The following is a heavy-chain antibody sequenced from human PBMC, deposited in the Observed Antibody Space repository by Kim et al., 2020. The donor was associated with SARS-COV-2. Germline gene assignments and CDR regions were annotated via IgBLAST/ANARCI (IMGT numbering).Heavy chain of an antibody. Sequence: GGSLRLSCAASGFTFSSYAMHWVRQAPGKGLEWVAVISYDGSNKYYADSVKGRFTISRDNSKNTLYLQMNSLRAEDTAVYYCARDEAGSVVVVAAVFDYWGQGTLVTVSS. J-gene: IGHJ4*02. CDR1: GFTFSSYA. D-gene: IGHD2-15*01. CDR3: ARDEAGSVVVVAAVFDY. CDR2: ISYDGSNK. V-gene: IGHV3-30*04.